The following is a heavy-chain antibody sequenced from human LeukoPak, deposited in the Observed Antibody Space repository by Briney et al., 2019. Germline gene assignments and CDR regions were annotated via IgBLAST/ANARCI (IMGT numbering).Heavy chain of an antibody. V-gene: IGHV1-3*04. CDR2: INTGNGNT. CDR1: GYTSTTYA. CDR3: ARDDSSRELY. D-gene: IGHD6-13*01. J-gene: IGHJ4*02. Sequence: ASVKVSCKASGYTSTTYALHWVRQAPGQGLEWMGWINTGNGNTKYSQKFQGRVTITRDTSASTAYMELSSLRSEDTAVYYCARDDSSRELYWGQGTLVTVSS.